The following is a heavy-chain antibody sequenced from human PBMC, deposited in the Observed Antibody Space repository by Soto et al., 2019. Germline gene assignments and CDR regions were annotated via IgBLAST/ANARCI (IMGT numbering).Heavy chain of an antibody. CDR3: ARDSTGSGLDYCMDV. CDR2: ISSDSIYT. D-gene: IGHD3-10*01. J-gene: IGHJ6*02. V-gene: IGHV3-11*06. Sequence: QVQLVESGGGLVKPGGSLRLSCAASGFTFNDHYMTWIRQAPGKGLEWVSFISSDSIYTNSADSVKGRFTISRDNAKNLLYLQMSSLRVEDTAVYYCARDSTGSGLDYCMDVWGQGTTVAVSS. CDR1: GFTFNDHY.